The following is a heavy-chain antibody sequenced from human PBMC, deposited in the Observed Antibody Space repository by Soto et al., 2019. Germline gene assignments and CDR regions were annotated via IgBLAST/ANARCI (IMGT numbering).Heavy chain of an antibody. CDR2: INAGNGNT. D-gene: IGHD3-10*01. CDR1: GYTFTSYA. J-gene: IGHJ5*02. V-gene: IGHV1-3*01. CDR3: VRTIWFGEHNWFDP. Sequence: ASVKVSCKASGYTFTSYAMHWVRQAPGQRLEWMGWINAGNGNTKYSQKFQGRVTITRDTSASTAYMELSSLRSEDTAVYYCVRTIWFGEHNWFDPWGQGTLVTVSS.